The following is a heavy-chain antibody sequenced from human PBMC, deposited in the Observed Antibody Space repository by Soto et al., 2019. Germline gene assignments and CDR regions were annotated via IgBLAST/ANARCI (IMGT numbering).Heavy chain of an antibody. CDR2: VHHSGST. CDR3: ARGAGDYSTPFDY. V-gene: IGHV4-59*01. J-gene: IGHJ4*02. D-gene: IGHD4-4*01. CDR1: GAAISNYY. Sequence: SETLSLTCTASGAAISNYYWSWIRQHPGKGREWIGYVHHSGSTNYNPSLKRRVTMSVDTARKQFSLKLTSVTTADTAVYFCARGAGDYSTPFDYWGQGALVTVSS.